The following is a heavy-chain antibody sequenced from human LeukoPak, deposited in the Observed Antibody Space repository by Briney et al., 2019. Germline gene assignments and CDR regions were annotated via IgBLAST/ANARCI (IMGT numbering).Heavy chain of an antibody. CDR3: VRLFGGVTTFDY. J-gene: IGHJ4*02. Sequence: QPGGSLRLSCAASGFTFSTYSMSWVRQAPGKGLDWVASINQDGGAEYYVDSVRGRFTISRDNAKNSLYLQVNSLRVDDTAVYYCVRLFGGVTTFDYWGQGTLVTVSS. CDR2: INQDGGAE. V-gene: IGHV3-7*01. D-gene: IGHD4-17*01. CDR1: GFTFSTYS.